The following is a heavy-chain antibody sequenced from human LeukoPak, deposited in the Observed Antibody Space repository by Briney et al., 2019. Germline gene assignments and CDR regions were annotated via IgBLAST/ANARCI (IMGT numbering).Heavy chain of an antibody. D-gene: IGHD1-26*01. J-gene: IGHJ3*02. CDR3: ARWHPRGIVGANDAFDI. CDR2: ISASNGNT. CDR1: GYSFTDYA. V-gene: IGHV1-18*01. Sequence: ASVKVSCKTSGYSFTDYAITWVRQVRGQGLQWVGWISASNGNTDYAQSFRGRATMTTDTSTSTAYMELRSLRSDDTAVYYCARWHPRGIVGANDAFDIWGQGTMVTVSS.